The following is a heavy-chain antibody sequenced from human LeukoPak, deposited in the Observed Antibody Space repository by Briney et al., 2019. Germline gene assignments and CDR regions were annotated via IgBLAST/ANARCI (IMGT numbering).Heavy chain of an antibody. CDR1: GFGFSSND. CDR2: IYAGGGSGA. J-gene: IGHJ4*02. D-gene: IGHD1-26*01. CDR3: LRQGPGTPPR. Sequence: PGGSLRLSCAASGFGFSSNDMSWVRQAPGKGLEWVSLIYAGGGSGAYYADSVRGRFTGSRHDSKNTLDLQMNSLRVDDTAMYYCLRQGPGTPPRWGRGTLVTVSS. V-gene: IGHV3-53*04.